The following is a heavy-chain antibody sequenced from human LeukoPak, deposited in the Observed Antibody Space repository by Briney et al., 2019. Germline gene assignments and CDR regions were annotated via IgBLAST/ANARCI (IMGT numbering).Heavy chain of an antibody. J-gene: IGHJ4*02. CDR2: INPNSGGT. CDR3: ARTYSSGWPPKS. CDR1: GYTFTGYY. D-gene: IGHD6-19*01. Sequence: ASVKVSCKASGYTFTGYYMHWVRQAPGQGREWMGWINPNSGGTNYAQKFQGRVTMTRDTSISTAYMELSRLRSDDTAVYYCARTYSSGWPPKSWDQGTLVTVSS. V-gene: IGHV1-2*02.